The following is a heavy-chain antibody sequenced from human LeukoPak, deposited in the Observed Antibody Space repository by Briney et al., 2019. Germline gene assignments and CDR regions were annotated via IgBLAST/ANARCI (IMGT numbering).Heavy chain of an antibody. V-gene: IGHV3-7*01. CDR3: ARAHITYDSSGYYYVDWFDP. D-gene: IGHD3-22*01. Sequence: PGGFLRLSCAASGFTFTSYWMSWVRQAPGKGLEWVANIKQDESEKYYVDSVKGRFTISRDNAKNSLYLQMNSLRAEDTAVYYCARAHITYDSSGYYYVDWFDPWGQGTLVTISS. CDR2: IKQDESEK. J-gene: IGHJ5*02. CDR1: GFTFTSYW.